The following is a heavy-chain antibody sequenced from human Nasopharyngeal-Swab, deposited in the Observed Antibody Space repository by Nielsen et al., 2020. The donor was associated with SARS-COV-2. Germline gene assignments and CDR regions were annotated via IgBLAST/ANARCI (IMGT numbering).Heavy chain of an antibody. J-gene: IGHJ6*02. Sequence: SETLSLTCTVSGGSISSSSYYWGWIRQPPGTGLEWIGSIYYSGSTCYNPSLKSRVTISVDTSKNQFSLKLSSVTAADTAVYYCARVAVVVSYYYYGMDVWGQGTTVTVSS. CDR1: GGSISSSSYY. CDR3: ARVAVVVSYYYYGMDV. V-gene: IGHV4-39*07. D-gene: IGHD2-15*01. CDR2: IYYSGST.